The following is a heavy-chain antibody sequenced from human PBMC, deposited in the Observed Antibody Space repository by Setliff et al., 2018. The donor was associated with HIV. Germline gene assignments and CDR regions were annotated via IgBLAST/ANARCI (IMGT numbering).Heavy chain of an antibody. J-gene: IGHJ3*02. CDR3: ARILVGVDDAFDI. CDR1: GYTLTELS. CDR2: ISAYNGNT. Sequence: GASVKVSCKVSGYTLTELSIHWVRQAPGKGLEWMGWISAYNGNTNYAQKLQDRATMTTDTSTSTAYMELRSLRSDDTAVYYCARILVGVDDAFDIWGQGTVVTVSS. D-gene: IGHD2-8*02. V-gene: IGHV1-18*01.